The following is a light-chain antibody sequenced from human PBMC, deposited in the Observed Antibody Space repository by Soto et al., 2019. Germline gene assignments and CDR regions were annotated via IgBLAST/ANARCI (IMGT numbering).Light chain of an antibody. V-gene: IGLV1-40*01. J-gene: IGLJ2*01. Sequence: QPVLTQPPSVSGAPGQRVTISCTGSSSNIGAGYDVHWYQQLPGRAPKLLIYGNTNRPSGVPDRFSGSKSGTSASLAITGLQAEDEADYYCLSFDSSLSVVFGGGNKLTVL. CDR1: SSNIGAGYD. CDR3: LSFDSSLSVV. CDR2: GNT.